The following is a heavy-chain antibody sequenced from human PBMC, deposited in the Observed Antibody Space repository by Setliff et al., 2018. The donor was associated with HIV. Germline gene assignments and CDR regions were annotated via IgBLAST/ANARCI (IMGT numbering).Heavy chain of an antibody. V-gene: IGHV4-4*07. J-gene: IGHJ6*02. CDR3: ARHSYYASGSYSYYDGMDV. CDR1: GGSISSYY. D-gene: IGHD3-10*01. Sequence: PSETLSLTCTVSGGSISSYYWTWIRQPAGKGLEWIGRIYSSGSTNYNPSLKSRVTISLDTSKNQFSLKLSSVTAADTAVYYCARHSYYASGSYSYYDGMDVWGQGTTVTVSS. CDR2: IYSSGST.